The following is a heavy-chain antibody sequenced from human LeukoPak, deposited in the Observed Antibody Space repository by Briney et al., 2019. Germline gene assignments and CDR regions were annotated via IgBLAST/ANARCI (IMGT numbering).Heavy chain of an antibody. CDR1: GGSFSGYY. Sequence: SETLSLTCAVYGGSFSGYYWTWIRQPPGKGLEWIGQINQSGGTTYNPSLKSRVTISVDTSKNQFSLKLSSVTAADTAVYYCARGIVTMVRGVIITNLEFDYWGQGTLVTVSS. CDR2: INQSGGT. D-gene: IGHD3-10*01. CDR3: ARGIVTMVRGVIITNLEFDY. V-gene: IGHV4-34*01. J-gene: IGHJ4*02.